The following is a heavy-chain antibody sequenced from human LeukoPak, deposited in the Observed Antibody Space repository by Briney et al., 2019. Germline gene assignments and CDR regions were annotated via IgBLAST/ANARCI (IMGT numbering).Heavy chain of an antibody. CDR2: IYYSGST. CDR1: GGSISSGDYY. V-gene: IGHV4-30-4*08. CDR3: ARVPPTVTYYFDY. J-gene: IGHJ4*02. D-gene: IGHD4-17*01. Sequence: SETLSLTCTVSGGSISSGDYYWSWIRQPPGKGLEWIGYIYYSGSTYYNPSLKSRVTISVDTSKNQFSLKLSSGTAADTAVYYCARVPPTVTYYFDYWGQGTLVTVSS.